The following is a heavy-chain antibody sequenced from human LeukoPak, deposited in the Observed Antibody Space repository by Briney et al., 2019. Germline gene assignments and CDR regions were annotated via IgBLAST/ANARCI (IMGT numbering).Heavy chain of an antibody. V-gene: IGHV3-7*01. CDR2: IKEDGSIK. J-gene: IGHJ4*02. CDR3: ARIGYSSSSIDY. CDR1: GFTFSWYW. D-gene: IGHD6-13*01. Sequence: PGVSLRLSCAASGFTFSWYWMSWVRQAPGKGLEWVANIKEDGSIKHYVDSVKGRLTISRDNAKSSVYLQVNSLRAEDTALYYCARIGYSSSSIDYWGQGTLVTVSS.